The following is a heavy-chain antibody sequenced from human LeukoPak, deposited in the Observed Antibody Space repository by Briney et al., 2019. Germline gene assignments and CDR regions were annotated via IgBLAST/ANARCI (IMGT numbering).Heavy chain of an antibody. J-gene: IGHJ5*02. CDR1: GYIFTGYY. V-gene: IGHV1-2*02. CDR2: INPNSGGT. D-gene: IGHD3-10*01. Sequence: GASVKVSCKASGYIFTGYYMHWVRQAPGQGLEWMGWINPNSGGTNYAQKFQGRVTMTRDTSISTAYMELSRLRSDDTAVYYCARDVLWFGEFHWFDPWGQGTLVTVSS. CDR3: ARDVLWFGEFHWFDP.